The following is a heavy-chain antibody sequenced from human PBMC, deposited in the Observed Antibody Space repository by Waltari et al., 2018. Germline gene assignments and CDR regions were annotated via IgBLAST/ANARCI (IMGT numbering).Heavy chain of an antibody. CDR3: ARGVGATTFYFDY. D-gene: IGHD1-26*01. J-gene: IGHJ4*02. CDR1: GFTFSSYD. Sequence: QVQLVESGGGVVQPGRSLRLSCAASGFTFSSYDMLWVRQAPGKGVEWVAVISYDGSNKYYADSVKGRFTISRDNSKNTLYLQMNSLRAEDTAVYYCARGVGATTFYFDYWGQGTLVTVSS. V-gene: IGHV3-30-3*01. CDR2: ISYDGSNK.